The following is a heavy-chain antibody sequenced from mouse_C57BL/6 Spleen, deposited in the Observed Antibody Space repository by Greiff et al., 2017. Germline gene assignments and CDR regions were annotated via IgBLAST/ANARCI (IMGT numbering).Heavy chain of an antibody. CDR2: IYPGSGST. CDR1: GYTFTSYW. Sequence: QVQLQQPGAELVKPGASVKMSCKASGYTFTSYWITWVKQRPGQGLEWIGDIYPGSGSTNYNEKFKSKATLTVDPSSSTAYMQLSSLTSEDSAVYYCARERDYYGSSYAYFDYWGQGTTLTVSS. D-gene: IGHD1-1*01. CDR3: ARERDYYGSSYAYFDY. J-gene: IGHJ2*01. V-gene: IGHV1-55*01.